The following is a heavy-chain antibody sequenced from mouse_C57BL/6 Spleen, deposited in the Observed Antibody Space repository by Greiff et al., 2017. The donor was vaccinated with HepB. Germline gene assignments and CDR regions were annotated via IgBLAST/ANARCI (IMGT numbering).Heavy chain of an antibody. CDR2: IYPGDGDT. J-gene: IGHJ1*03. V-gene: IGHV1-82*01. D-gene: IGHD1-1*01. CDR3: ARGLVTTVVADWCFEV. Sequence: VQLQQSGPELVKPGASVKISCKASGYAFSSSWMNWVKQRPGKGLEWIGRIYPGDGDTNYNGKFKGKATLTADKSSSTAYMQLSSLTSEDSAVYCCARGLVTTVVADWCFEVWGKGTTVTVSS. CDR1: GYAFSSSW.